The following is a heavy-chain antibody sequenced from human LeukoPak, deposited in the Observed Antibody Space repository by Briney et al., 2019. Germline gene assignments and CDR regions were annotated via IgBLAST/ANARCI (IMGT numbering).Heavy chain of an antibody. D-gene: IGHD6-19*01. V-gene: IGHV1-69*13. CDR1: GGTFSSYA. Sequence: SVKVSCKASGGTFSSYAISWVRQAPGQGLEWMGGIIPIFGTANYAQKFQGRVTITADESTSTAYMELSSLRSEDTAVYYCARGAPSGWYIFQHWGQGTLVTVSS. CDR2: IIPIFGTA. J-gene: IGHJ1*01. CDR3: ARGAPSGWYIFQH.